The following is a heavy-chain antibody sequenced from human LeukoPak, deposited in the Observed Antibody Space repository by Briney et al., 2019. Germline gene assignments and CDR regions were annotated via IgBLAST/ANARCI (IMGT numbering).Heavy chain of an antibody. V-gene: IGHV3-48*02. CDR3: KGSSWYNYYYYMDV. Sequence: GGSLRLSCAASGFTFSNYAMNWVRQAPGKGLEWVSYISSSSTIYYADSMKGRFTISRDNAKNSLYLQMNSLRDEDTAVYYCKGSSWYNYYYYMDVWGKGTTVTVSS. D-gene: IGHD6-13*01. J-gene: IGHJ6*03. CDR2: ISSSSTI. CDR1: GFTFSNYA.